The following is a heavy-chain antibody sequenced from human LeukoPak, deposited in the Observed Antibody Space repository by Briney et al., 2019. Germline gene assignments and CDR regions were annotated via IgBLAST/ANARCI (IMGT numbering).Heavy chain of an antibody. CDR1: GFTFSDYA. Sequence: GGSLRLSCAASGFTFSDYAMHWVRQAPGKGLEWVAVISYDGSNKYYADSVKGRFTISRDNSKNTLYLQMNSLRAEDTAVYYCARGYSGSYYRLSYYFDYWGQGTLVTVSS. CDR3: ARGYSGSYYRLSYYFDY. CDR2: ISYDGSNK. J-gene: IGHJ4*02. V-gene: IGHV3-30-3*01. D-gene: IGHD1-26*01.